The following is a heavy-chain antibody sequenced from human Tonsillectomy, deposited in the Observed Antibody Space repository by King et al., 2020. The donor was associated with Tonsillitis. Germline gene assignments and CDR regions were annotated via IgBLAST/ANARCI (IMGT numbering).Heavy chain of an antibody. CDR1: GYSFNGYY. D-gene: IGHD5-24*01. V-gene: IGHV1-2*02. Sequence: VQLVESGTEVKKPAASVTVSCKASGYSFNGYYIHWVRQAPGQGLEWMGWINCHSGDTKHAQKFQGRVTMTRDTSINTAYMELSGLRSDDTAVYFCARDVVWDGDSYSWFDYWGQGTLVTVSS. CDR3: ARDVVWDGDSYSWFDY. CDR2: INCHSGDT. J-gene: IGHJ4*02.